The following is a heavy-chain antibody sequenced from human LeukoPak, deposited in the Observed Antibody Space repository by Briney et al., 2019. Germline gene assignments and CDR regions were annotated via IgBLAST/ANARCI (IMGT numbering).Heavy chain of an antibody. D-gene: IGHD6-13*01. J-gene: IGHJ6*02. CDR2: IYYSGST. Sequence: SETLSLTCTVSGGSISSSSYYWGWIRQPPGKGLEWIGSIYYSGSTYYNPSLKSRVTMSVDTSKNQFSLKLSSVTAADTAVYYCARNGGGSSSYYYYYGMDVWGQGTTVTVSS. CDR3: ARNGGGSSSYYYYYGMDV. CDR1: GGSISSSSYY. V-gene: IGHV4-39*07.